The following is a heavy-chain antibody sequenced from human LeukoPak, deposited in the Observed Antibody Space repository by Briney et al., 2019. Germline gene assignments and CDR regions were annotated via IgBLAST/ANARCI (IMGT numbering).Heavy chain of an antibody. Sequence: GGSLRLSCAASGFTFSSYWVSWVRQAPGKGLEWVANIKQDGSEKYYVDSVKGRFTISRDNAKNSLYLQMNSLRAEDTAVYYCARGPSITMVRGGQWYYYMDVWGKGTTVTISS. D-gene: IGHD3-10*01. CDR1: GFTFSSYW. V-gene: IGHV3-7*01. CDR2: IKQDGSEK. J-gene: IGHJ6*03. CDR3: ARGPSITMVRGGQWYYYMDV.